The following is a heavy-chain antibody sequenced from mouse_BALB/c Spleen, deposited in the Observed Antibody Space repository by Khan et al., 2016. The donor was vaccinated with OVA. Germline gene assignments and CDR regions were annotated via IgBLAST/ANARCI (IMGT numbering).Heavy chain of an antibody. D-gene: IGHD1-1*01. J-gene: IGHJ2*01. CDR1: GYSITSDYA. CDR3: ARSVTITTVVATDFDY. CDR2: ISYSGRT. Sequence: VQLQQSGPGLVKPSQSLSLTCTVTGYSITSDYAWNWIRQFPGNKLEWMAYISYSGRTSYNPSLKSRLSITRDTSKNQFFLPLNSVTTEDTATYYCARSVTITTVVATDFDYWGQGTTLTVSS. V-gene: IGHV3-2*02.